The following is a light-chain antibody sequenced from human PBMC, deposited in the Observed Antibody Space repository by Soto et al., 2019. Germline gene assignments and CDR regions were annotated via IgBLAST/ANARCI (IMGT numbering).Light chain of an antibody. CDR2: AGS. CDR1: QSIGTY. V-gene: IGKV1-8*01. J-gene: IGKJ1*01. Sequence: AILMTQSPSSLYASTGDRVTITCRASQSIGTYLAWYQQKPGKAPNLLIYAGSILQSGVPSTFSGSGSGTDFTLTISSLQPEDFATYYCQQYYSDPPTFGQGTKVGFK. CDR3: QQYYSDPPT.